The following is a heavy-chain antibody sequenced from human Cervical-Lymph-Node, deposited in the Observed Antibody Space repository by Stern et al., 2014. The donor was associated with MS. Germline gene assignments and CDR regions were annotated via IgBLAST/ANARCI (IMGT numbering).Heavy chain of an antibody. J-gene: IGHJ4*02. V-gene: IGHV3-30-3*01. CDR2: ISYDGNPK. Sequence: VQLVESGGGVVQPGRSLRVSCATAGFTFTSYAMNWVRQAPGKGLEWVAVISYDGNPKYYADSVKGRFTISRDNSKNTLYLQMSSLRAEDTAVYYCVRERSSRGFDYWGQGSLVTVSS. CDR3: VRERSSRGFDY. CDR1: GFTFTSYA. D-gene: IGHD5/OR15-5a*01.